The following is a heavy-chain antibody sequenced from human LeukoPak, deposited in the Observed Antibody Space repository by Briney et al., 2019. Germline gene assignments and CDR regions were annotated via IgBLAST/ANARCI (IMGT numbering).Heavy chain of an antibody. J-gene: IGHJ5*02. D-gene: IGHD3-22*01. CDR2: IKQDGSEK. CDR3: ARDLYYFDSSGYYASDL. Sequence: GGSLRLSCAASGFTFSDYWMSWVRQAPGKGLEWVANIKQDGSEKHYVDSLRGRFTISRDNAKNSLDLQMNSLRAEDTAVYFCARDLYYFDSSGYYASDLWSQGTLVTVSS. V-gene: IGHV3-7*01. CDR1: GFTFSDYW.